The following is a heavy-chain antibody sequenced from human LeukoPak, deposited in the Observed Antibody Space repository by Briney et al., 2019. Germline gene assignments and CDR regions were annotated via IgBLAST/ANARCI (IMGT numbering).Heavy chain of an antibody. J-gene: IGHJ6*04. CDR1: GGSISSGVYS. CDR3: ARANSSSWYSSDYYYYGMDV. V-gene: IGHV4-30-2*01. Sequence: KPSQTLSLTCAVSGGSISSGVYSWSWIRQPPGKGLEWIGYIYHSGSTYYNPSLKSRVTISVDRSKNQFSLKLSSVTAADTAVYYCARANSSSWYSSDYYYYGMDVWGKGTTVTVSS. D-gene: IGHD6-13*01. CDR2: IYHSGST.